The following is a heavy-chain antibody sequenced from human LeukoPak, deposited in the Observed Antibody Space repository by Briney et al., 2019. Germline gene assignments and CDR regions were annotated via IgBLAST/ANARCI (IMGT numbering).Heavy chain of an antibody. CDR1: GYAFSTYG. CDR2: IRGYSGDS. Sequence: ASVKVSCKASGYAFSTYGVTWVRQAPGQGLEWIGWIRGYSGDSEYAQKCQGRVTMTTDTSTSTAYMDLRSLRSDGTAVYFCARVLSVRGVLNWFDPWGQGTLVTVSS. J-gene: IGHJ5*02. V-gene: IGHV1-18*01. D-gene: IGHD3-10*01. CDR3: ARVLSVRGVLNWFDP.